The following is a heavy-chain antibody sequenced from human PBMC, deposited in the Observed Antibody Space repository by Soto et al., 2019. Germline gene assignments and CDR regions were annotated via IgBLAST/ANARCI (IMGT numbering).Heavy chain of an antibody. CDR2: IYYSGST. CDR1: GGSISSYY. J-gene: IGHJ4*02. V-gene: IGHV4-59*01. CDR3: ARLGGYGDYFDY. Sequence: QVQLQESGPGLVKPSETLSLTCTVSGGSISSYYWSWIRQPPGKGLEWIGYIYYSGSTNYNPSLKRRVTISVDTSKNQFSLKLSSVTAADKAVYYCARLGGYGDYFDYWGQGTLVTVSS. D-gene: IGHD4-17*01.